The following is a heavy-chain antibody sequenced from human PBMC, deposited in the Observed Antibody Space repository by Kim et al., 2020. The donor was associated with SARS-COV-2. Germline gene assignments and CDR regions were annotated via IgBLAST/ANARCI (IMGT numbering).Heavy chain of an antibody. CDR1: GGTFSSYA. V-gene: IGHV1-69*13. J-gene: IGHJ6*02. CDR2: IIPIFGTA. CDR3: AREDGSGSQLYYYYGMDV. Sequence: SVKVSCKASGGTFSSYAISWVRQAPGQGLEWMGGIIPIFGTANYAQKFQGRVTITADESTSTAYMELSSLRSEDTAVYYCAREDGSGSQLYYYYGMDVWGQGTTVTVSS. D-gene: IGHD3-10*01.